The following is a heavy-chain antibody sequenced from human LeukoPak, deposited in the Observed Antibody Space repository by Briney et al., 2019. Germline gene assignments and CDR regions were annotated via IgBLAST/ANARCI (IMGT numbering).Heavy chain of an antibody. V-gene: IGHV3-21*01. Sequence: GGSLRLSCAASGFTFSSYSMNWFRQAPGKGLEWVSSISSSSSYIYYADSMKGRFTISRDNAKNSLYLQMNSLRAKDTAVYYCARDFPRDNDAFDIWGQGTMVTVSS. CDR3: ARDFPRDNDAFDI. CDR1: GFTFSSYS. CDR2: ISSSSSYI. J-gene: IGHJ3*02.